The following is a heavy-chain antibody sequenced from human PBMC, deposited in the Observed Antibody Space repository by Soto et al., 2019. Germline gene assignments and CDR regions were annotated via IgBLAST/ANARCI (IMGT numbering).Heavy chain of an antibody. J-gene: IGHJ3*02. Sequence: VASVKVSCKASGGTFSSYAISWVRQAPGQGLEWMGGIIPIFGTANYAQKFQGRVTITADESTSTAYMELSSLRSEDTAVYYCARGLLFSWRWPDAFDIWGQGTMVTVSS. CDR2: IIPIFGTA. CDR1: GGTFSSYA. D-gene: IGHD2-15*01. CDR3: ARGLLFSWRWPDAFDI. V-gene: IGHV1-69*13.